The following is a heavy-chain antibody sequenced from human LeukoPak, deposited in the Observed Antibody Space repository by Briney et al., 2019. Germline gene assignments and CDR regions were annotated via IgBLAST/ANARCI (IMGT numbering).Heavy chain of an antibody. Sequence: PSETLSLTCTVSGVPITSGGYYWSWIRQHPGKGLEWLGYIYYSGSTYYNPSLKSRLTISLDTSKNHFSLRLTSVTAADTAVYYCAGGPVREYSHYWGQGTLVTVSS. CDR3: AGGPVREYSHY. CDR1: GVPITSGGYY. V-gene: IGHV4-31*03. CDR2: IYYSGST. D-gene: IGHD4-11*01. J-gene: IGHJ4*02.